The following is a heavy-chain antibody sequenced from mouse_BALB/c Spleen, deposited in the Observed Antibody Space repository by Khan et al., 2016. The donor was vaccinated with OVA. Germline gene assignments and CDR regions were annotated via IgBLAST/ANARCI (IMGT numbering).Heavy chain of an antibody. CDR3: TRDRIDY. V-gene: IGHV1-7*01. J-gene: IGHJ2*01. Sequence: QVQLKESGAERAKPGASVKMSCKASGYTFTTYWMHWVKQRPGQGLEWIGYINPTSGYTDYNEKFKDRATLSADKSSSTAYMQLSSLKSEDSAVYYCTRDRIDYWGQGTTLTGSS. CDR2: INPTSGYT. CDR1: GYTFTTYW.